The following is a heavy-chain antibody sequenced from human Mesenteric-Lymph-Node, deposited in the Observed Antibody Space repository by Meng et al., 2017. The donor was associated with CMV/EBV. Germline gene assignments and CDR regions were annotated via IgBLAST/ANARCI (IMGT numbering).Heavy chain of an antibody. CDR3: ARGAGDYYYHAMDV. Sequence: GGSLRLSCAASAFTVSSHYMSWVRQAPGKGLEWVSVIYSGGSTYNADSVKGRFTISRDNSKNTLYLQMNSLRAEDTAVYYCARGAGDYYYHAMDVWGQGTTVTVSS. CDR2: IYSGGST. D-gene: IGHD4-17*01. CDR1: AFTVSSHY. J-gene: IGHJ6*02. V-gene: IGHV3-53*01.